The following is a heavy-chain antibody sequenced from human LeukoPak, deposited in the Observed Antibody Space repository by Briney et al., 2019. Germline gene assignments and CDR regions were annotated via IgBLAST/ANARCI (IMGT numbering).Heavy chain of an antibody. D-gene: IGHD6-13*01. Sequence: ASVKVSCKASGYSFTSFAINWVRQAPGQGLEWMGWISAYNGNTDYAQKLQGRVTMTTDTSTSTAYMELRSLTSDDTAVYYCARDPLRSTWSTYYNALDVWGQGTTVTVSS. CDR1: GYSFTSFA. CDR3: ARDPLRSTWSTYYNALDV. V-gene: IGHV1-18*01. J-gene: IGHJ6*02. CDR2: ISAYNGNT.